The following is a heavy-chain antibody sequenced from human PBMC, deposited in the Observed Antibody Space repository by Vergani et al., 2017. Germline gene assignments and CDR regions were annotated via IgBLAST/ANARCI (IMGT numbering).Heavy chain of an antibody. CDR1: GGTFSSYA. J-gene: IGHJ6*02. CDR3: ARARCSSTSCYYYGMDV. CDR2: IIPIFGTA. V-gene: IGHV1-69*13. Sequence: QVQLVQSGAEVKKPGASVKVSCTASGGTFSSYAISWVRQAPGQGLEWMGGIIPIFGTANYAQKFQGRVTITADESTSTAYMELSSLRSEDTAVYYCARARCSSTSCYYYGMDVWGQGTTVTVSS. D-gene: IGHD2-2*01.